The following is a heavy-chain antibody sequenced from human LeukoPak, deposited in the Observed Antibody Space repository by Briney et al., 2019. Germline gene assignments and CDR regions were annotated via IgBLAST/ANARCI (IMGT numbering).Heavy chain of an antibody. J-gene: IGHJ4*02. V-gene: IGHV4-34*01. Sequence: PSETLSLACAVYGGSFSGYYWSWIRQPPGKGLEWIGEINHSGSTNYNPSLRSRVTISVDTSKNQFSLKLSSVTAADTAVYYCAKLYSSGRYYFDYWGQGTLVTVSS. CDR2: INHSGST. CDR1: GGSFSGYY. CDR3: AKLYSSGRYYFDY. D-gene: IGHD6-19*01.